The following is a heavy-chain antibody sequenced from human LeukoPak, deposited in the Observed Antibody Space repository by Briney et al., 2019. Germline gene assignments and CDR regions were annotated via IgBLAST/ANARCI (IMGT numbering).Heavy chain of an antibody. D-gene: IGHD5-24*01. CDR1: GFTFSSYG. CDR2: ISSSSSIYI. Sequence: GGSLRLSCAASGFTFSSYGMQWVRQAPGKGLEWVSSISSSSSIYIYYADSVQGRLTISRDNAKNTLYLQMNSLRAEDTAVYYCAKDNYRLPFDYWGQGTLVTVSA. J-gene: IGHJ4*02. V-gene: IGHV3-21*01. CDR3: AKDNYRLPFDY.